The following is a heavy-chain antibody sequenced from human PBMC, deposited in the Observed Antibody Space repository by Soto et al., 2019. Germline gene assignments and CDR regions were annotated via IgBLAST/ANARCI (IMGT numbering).Heavy chain of an antibody. CDR3: ARVSKGYYYGSGSYTGWFDP. D-gene: IGHD3-10*01. V-gene: IGHV4-61*01. CDR2: IYYSGST. J-gene: IGHJ5*02. Sequence: PSGTLSLTSTVFGGSVSSGSYYRSLIRQPPGKGLEWIGYIYYSGSTNYNPSLKSRVTISVDTSKNQFSLKLSSVAAADTAVYYCARVSKGYYYGSGSYTGWFDPWGQGTLVTVSS. CDR1: GGSVSSGSYY.